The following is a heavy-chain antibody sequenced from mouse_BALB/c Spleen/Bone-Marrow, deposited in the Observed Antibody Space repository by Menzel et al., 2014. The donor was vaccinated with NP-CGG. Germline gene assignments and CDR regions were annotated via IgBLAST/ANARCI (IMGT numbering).Heavy chain of an antibody. D-gene: IGHD1-2*01. CDR1: GYTFTSYW. Sequence: EVQLQQSGTVLARPGASVKMSCKASGYTFTSYWMHWVKQRPGQGLEWIGAIYLGNSDTNYNQKFKGKAKLTPITSTNTTYIQLNNLTNKYSTIYYCTTRLRLRENYFHYWGQGTTLTVSS. CDR3: TTRLRLRENYFHY. J-gene: IGHJ2*01. CDR2: IYLGNSDT. V-gene: IGHV1-5*01.